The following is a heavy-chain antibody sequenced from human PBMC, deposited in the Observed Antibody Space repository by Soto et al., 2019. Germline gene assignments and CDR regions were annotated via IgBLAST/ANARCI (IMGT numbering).Heavy chain of an antibody. CDR1: GNSFTSGYF. D-gene: IGHD6-6*01. V-gene: IGHV4-38-2*02. CDR3: ARGSSSLNSGWFDP. CDR2: VYHSGSA. J-gene: IGHJ5*02. Sequence: PSETLSLTCTVSGNSFTSGYFWGWIRQSPGKGLEWIGSVYHSGSAYYNPSVKSRVTISVDTSQRQFSLKLNSVTAADSAIYYCARGSSSLNSGWFDPWGQGTLVTVSS.